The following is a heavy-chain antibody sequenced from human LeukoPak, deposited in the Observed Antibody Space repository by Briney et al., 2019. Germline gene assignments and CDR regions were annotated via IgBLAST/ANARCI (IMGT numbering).Heavy chain of an antibody. Sequence: GGSLRLPCAASGFTFSSYSMNWVRQAPGKGLEWVSYISSSSSTIYYADSVKGRFTISRDNAKNSLYLQMNSLRAEDTAVYYCASSVGTMGKQAHAFDIWGQGTMVTVSS. CDR3: ASSVGTMGKQAHAFDI. CDR2: ISSSSSTI. V-gene: IGHV3-48*04. J-gene: IGHJ3*02. CDR1: GFTFSSYS. D-gene: IGHD7-27*01.